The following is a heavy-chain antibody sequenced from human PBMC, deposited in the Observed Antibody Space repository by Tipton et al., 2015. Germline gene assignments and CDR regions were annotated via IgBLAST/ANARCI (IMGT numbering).Heavy chain of an antibody. J-gene: IGHJ4*02. D-gene: IGHD3-9*01. CDR1: GDSISSSSYF. Sequence: TLSLTCTVSGDSISSSSYFWGWIRRPPGKGLEWIGSIYYSGSAYYNPSLKSRVTISVDTSKNQFSLKLSSVTAADTAVYYCARSNYDLLTGYSRSFDYWGRGTLVTVSS. V-gene: IGHV4-39*01. CDR2: IYYSGSA. CDR3: ARSNYDLLTGYSRSFDY.